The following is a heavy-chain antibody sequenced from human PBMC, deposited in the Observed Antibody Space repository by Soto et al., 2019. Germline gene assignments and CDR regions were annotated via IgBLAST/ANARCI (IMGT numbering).Heavy chain of an antibody. Sequence: ASVKVSCKASGYTFTSHAMHWVRQAPGQRLEWMGWINAGNGNTKYSQKFQGRVTITRDTSASTAYMELSSLRSEDTAVYYCARGPYYDNSGYHLSTDYWGQGTLVTVSS. CDR2: INAGNGNT. CDR3: ARGPYYDNSGYHLSTDY. D-gene: IGHD3-22*01. J-gene: IGHJ4*02. V-gene: IGHV1-3*01. CDR1: GYTFTSHA.